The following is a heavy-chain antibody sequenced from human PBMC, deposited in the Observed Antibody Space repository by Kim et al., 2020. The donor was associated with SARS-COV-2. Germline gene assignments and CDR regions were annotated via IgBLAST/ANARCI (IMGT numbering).Heavy chain of an antibody. D-gene: IGHD3-3*01. CDR2: INAGNGNT. Sequence: ASVKVSCKASGYTFTSYAMHWVCQAPGQRLEWMGWINAGNGNTKYSQKFQGRVTITRDTSASTAYMELSSLRSEDTAVYYCARSKRITIFGVVIPTPNWFDPWGQGTLVTVSS. CDR3: ARSKRITIFGVVIPTPNWFDP. CDR1: GYTFTSYA. V-gene: IGHV1-3*01. J-gene: IGHJ5*02.